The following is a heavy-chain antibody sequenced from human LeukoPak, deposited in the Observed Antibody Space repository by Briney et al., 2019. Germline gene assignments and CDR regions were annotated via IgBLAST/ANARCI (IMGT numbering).Heavy chain of an antibody. CDR1: GFTFSSYW. D-gene: IGHD3-22*01. CDR2: IKQDGSEQ. Sequence: GGSLRLSCAAAGFTFSSYWMTWVRQAPGKGLEWVADIKQDGSEQYYVDSVKGRFTISRDNAKNSLYLQINSLRAEDTAVYYCARVHAVSGYYSSTLLNFDYWGQGTLVTVSS. V-gene: IGHV3-7*01. J-gene: IGHJ4*02. CDR3: ARVHAVSGYYSSTLLNFDY.